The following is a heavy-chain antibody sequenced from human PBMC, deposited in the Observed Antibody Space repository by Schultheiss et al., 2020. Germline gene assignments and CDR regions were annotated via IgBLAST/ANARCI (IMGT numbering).Heavy chain of an antibody. V-gene: IGHV3-15*01. J-gene: IGHJ6*03. CDR2: IKSKTDGGTT. CDR3: TTNKVTGAHYYDSSGFDYYYYYMDV. CDR1: GFTFSDAW. D-gene: IGHD3-22*01. Sequence: GGSLRLSCAASGFTFSDAWMSWVRQGPGKGLEWVGRIKSKTDGGTTDYAAPVKGRFSISRDDSKNTLYLQMNSLKTEDTAVYYCTTNKVTGAHYYDSSGFDYYYYYMDVWGKGTTVTVSS.